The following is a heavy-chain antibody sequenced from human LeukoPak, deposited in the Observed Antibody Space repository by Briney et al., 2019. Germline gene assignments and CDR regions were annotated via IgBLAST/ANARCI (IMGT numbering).Heavy chain of an antibody. D-gene: IGHD3-16*02. J-gene: IGHJ4*02. CDR1: GFTFDDYA. CDR3: AKDISGELSYFDY. CDR2: ISWNSGSI. Sequence: GGFLRLSCAASGFTFDDYAMHWVRQAPGKGLEWVSGISWNSGSIGYADSVKGRFTISRDNAKSSLYLQMNSLRAEDTALYYCAKDISGELSYFDYWGQGTLVTVSS. V-gene: IGHV3-9*01.